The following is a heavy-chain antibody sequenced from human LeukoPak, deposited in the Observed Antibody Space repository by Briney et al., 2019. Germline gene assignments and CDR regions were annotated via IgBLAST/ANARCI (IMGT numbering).Heavy chain of an antibody. CDR1: VYSFTTHW. J-gene: IGHJ4*02. CDR3: ATSESQTRFDY. CDR2: IFPRDSET. D-gene: IGHD1/OR15-1a*01. V-gene: IGHV5-51*01. Sequence: GESLKISCKGSVYSFTTHWSGWVRQLPGKNLEWMGLIFPRDSETIYTPSLQDQVTISADKSINTPYLRRSSLKASDTAMYYCATSESQTRFDYWGQGTRVTVSS.